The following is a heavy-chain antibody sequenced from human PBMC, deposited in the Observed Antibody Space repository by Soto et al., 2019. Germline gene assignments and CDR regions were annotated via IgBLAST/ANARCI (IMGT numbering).Heavy chain of an antibody. Sequence: SETLSLTCTVSGGSICSSDYYWGWIRQPPGKGLEWIGNINHSGSANYNPSLKSRVTISVHTSSSQFSLELSSVTAADTAVYYCARGLISGSHYSGGWYYFDSWGQGTQVTVS. D-gene: IGHD1-26*01. V-gene: IGHV4-39*07. CDR2: INHSGSA. CDR1: GGSICSSDYY. CDR3: ARGLISGSHYSGGWYYFDS. J-gene: IGHJ4*02.